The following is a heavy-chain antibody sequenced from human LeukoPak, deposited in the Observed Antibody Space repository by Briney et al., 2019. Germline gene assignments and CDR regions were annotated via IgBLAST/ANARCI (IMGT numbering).Heavy chain of an antibody. CDR3: ARERDDSSAYNQPIY. J-gene: IGHJ4*02. V-gene: IGHV3-11*04. CDR1: GFTFSDYY. Sequence: KAGGSLRLSCAASGFTFSDYYMSWIRQAPGKGLEWVSYISSSGSTIYYADSVKGRFTISRDNAKNSLYLQMNSLRAEDTAVYYCARERDDSSAYNQPIYWGQGTLVTVSS. CDR2: ISSSGSTI. D-gene: IGHD3-22*01.